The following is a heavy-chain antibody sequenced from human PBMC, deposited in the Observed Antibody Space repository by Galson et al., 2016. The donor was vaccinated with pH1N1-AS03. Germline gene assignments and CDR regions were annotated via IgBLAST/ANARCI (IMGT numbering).Heavy chain of an antibody. CDR1: GLSVAKNY. J-gene: IGHJ4*02. Sequence: SLRLSCAVSGLSVAKNYMSWVRQAPGKGLEWVSSIYTGGDTFYTDSVRGRFTISRDDSKSTLYLQMNSLRAADTAMYYWARVDSSTYSDGWVPFDYWGQGTLATGSS. V-gene: IGHV3-53*01. CDR3: ARVDSSTYSDGWVPFDY. CDR2: IYTGGDT. D-gene: IGHD5-24*01.